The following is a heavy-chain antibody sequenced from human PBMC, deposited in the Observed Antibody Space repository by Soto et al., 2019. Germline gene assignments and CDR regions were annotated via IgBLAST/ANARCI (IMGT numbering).Heavy chain of an antibody. CDR1: GGSISSYY. D-gene: IGHD2-2*01. V-gene: IGHV4-59*01. J-gene: IGHJ6*02. Sequence: SETLSLTCTVSGGSISSYYWSWIRQSPGKGLEWIGYIHYSGSTKSNPSLKSRVTISVDTSRNQVSLKLSSVTAADSAVYFCARARYQLLHPYYYGMAVWGQGTSVTVSS. CDR3: ARARYQLLHPYYYGMAV. CDR2: IHYSGST.